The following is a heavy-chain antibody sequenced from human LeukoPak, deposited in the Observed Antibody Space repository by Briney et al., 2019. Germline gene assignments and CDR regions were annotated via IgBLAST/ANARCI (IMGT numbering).Heavy chain of an antibody. CDR2: ISYDGSNK. CDR1: GFTFSSYA. CDR3: AKALLRYFDWYAFDI. Sequence: GGSLRLSCAASGFTFSSYAMHWVRQAPGKGLEWVAVISYDGSNKYCADSVKGRFTISRDNSKNTLYLQMNSLRAEDTAVYYCAKALLRYFDWYAFDIWGQGTMVTVSS. D-gene: IGHD3-9*01. J-gene: IGHJ3*02. V-gene: IGHV3-30-3*01.